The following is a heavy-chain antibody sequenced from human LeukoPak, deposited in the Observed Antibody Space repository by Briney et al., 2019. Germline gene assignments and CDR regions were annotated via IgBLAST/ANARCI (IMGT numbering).Heavy chain of an antibody. J-gene: IGHJ6*04. CDR2: INHSGST. Sequence: SETLSLTCAVYGGSFSGYYWSWIRQPPGKGLEWIGEINHSGSTNYNPSLKSRVTISVDTSKNQFSLKLSSVTAADTAVYYCAREVEIFGVVMDVWGKGTTVTVSS. CDR3: AREVEIFGVVMDV. CDR1: GGSFSGYY. D-gene: IGHD3-3*01. V-gene: IGHV4-34*01.